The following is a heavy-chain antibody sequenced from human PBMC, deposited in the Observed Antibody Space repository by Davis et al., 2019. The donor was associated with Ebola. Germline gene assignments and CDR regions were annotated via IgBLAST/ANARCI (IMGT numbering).Heavy chain of an antibody. J-gene: IGHJ6*02. Sequence: ASVKVSCKASGYSFSDFYMHWVQGAPGKGLEWVGLVDPKGVKTVYAEKFQDRVTITADKSTDTAYMELSSLRSEDTAVYYCARGRPTHSGSYSTYYYYYGMDVWGQGTTVTVSS. D-gene: IGHD1-26*01. CDR2: VDPKGVKT. CDR1: GYSFSDFY. CDR3: ARGRPTHSGSYSTYYYYYGMDV. V-gene: IGHV1-69-2*01.